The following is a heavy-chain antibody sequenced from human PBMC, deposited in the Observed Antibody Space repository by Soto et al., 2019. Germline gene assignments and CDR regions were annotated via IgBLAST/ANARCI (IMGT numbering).Heavy chain of an antibody. CDR3: AKDLSWGQCDY. J-gene: IGHJ4*02. CDR2: IKADGTVT. D-gene: IGHD3-16*01. V-gene: IGHV3-74*03. CDR1: GFTFSSYW. Sequence: GGSLRLSCAAPGFTFSSYWMHWVRQDAGKGLLWVSSIKADGTVTQYADSVKGRFTVSRDNAKNTLYLQMNSLRAEDTAVYYCAKDLSWGQCDYWGQEALVTVSS.